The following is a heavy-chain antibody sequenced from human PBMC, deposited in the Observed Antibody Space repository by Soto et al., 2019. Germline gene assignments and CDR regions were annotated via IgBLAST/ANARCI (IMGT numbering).Heavy chain of an antibody. CDR3: ARDLGGSGPEMNDY. V-gene: IGHV1-18*01. Sequence: EWMGWISAYNGNTNYAQKLQGRVTMTTDTSTSTAYMELRSLRSDDTAVYYCARDLGGSGPEMNDYWGQGTLVTVSS. D-gene: IGHD6-19*01. CDR2: ISAYNGNT. J-gene: IGHJ4*02.